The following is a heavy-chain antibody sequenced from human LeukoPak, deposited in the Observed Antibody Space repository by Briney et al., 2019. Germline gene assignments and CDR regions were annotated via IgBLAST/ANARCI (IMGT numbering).Heavy chain of an antibody. J-gene: IGHJ4*02. Sequence: GASVKVSCKASGYIFTSYVLHWVRQAPGQGLEWMGWISAYNGNTNYAQKLQGRVTMTTDTSTSTAYMELRSLRSDDTAVYYCASGAYSSGWRLFDYWGQGTLVTVSS. D-gene: IGHD6-19*01. CDR2: ISAYNGNT. CDR3: ASGAYSSGWRLFDY. CDR1: GYIFTSYV. V-gene: IGHV1-18*01.